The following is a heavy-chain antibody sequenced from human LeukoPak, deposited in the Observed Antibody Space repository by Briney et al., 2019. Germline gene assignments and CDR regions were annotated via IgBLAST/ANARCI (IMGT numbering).Heavy chain of an antibody. CDR1: GGSISSYY. V-gene: IGHV4-59*12. CDR2: IYYSGST. J-gene: IGHJ4*02. Sequence: SETLSLTCTGSGGSISSYYWSWIRQPPGKGLEWIGYIYYSGSTNYNPSLKSRVTISVDTSKNQFSLKLSSVTAADTAVYYCARLVPAATFDYWGQGTLVTVSS. CDR3: ARLVPAATFDY. D-gene: IGHD2-2*01.